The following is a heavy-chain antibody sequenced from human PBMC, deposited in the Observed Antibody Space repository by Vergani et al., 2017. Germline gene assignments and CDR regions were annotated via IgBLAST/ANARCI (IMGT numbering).Heavy chain of an antibody. CDR2: ISGSSSYV. V-gene: IGHV3-21*01. CDR3: ARSGYCAHGVCYMTYYYYMDV. CDR1: GFSFSSYS. D-gene: IGHD2-8*01. J-gene: IGHJ6*03. Sequence: EVQLLESGGGLVKPGGSLRLSCAASGFSFSSYSMNWVRQAPGKGLEWVASISGSSSYVFYRDSVEGRFTITRDNAKKSVYLQMNSLRAEDTAVYYCARSGYCAHGVCYMTYYYYMDVWGKGTAVTVSS.